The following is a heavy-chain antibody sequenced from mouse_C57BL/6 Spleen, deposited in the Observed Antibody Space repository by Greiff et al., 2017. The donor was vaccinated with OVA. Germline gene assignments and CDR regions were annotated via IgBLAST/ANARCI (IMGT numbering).Heavy chain of an antibody. V-gene: IGHV1-62-2*01. J-gene: IGHJ4*01. D-gene: IGHD2-4*01. Sequence: VKVVESGAELVKPGASVKLSCKASGYTFTEYTIHWVKQRSGQGLEWIGWFYPGSGSIKYNEKFKDKATLTADKSSSTVYMELSRLTSEDSAVYFCARHEDNDYDGRGYAMDYWGQGTSVTVSS. CDR2: FYPGSGSI. CDR3: ARHEDNDYDGRGYAMDY. CDR1: GYTFTEYT.